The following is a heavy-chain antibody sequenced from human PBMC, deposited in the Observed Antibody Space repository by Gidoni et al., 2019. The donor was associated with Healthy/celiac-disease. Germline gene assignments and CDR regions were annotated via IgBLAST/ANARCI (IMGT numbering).Heavy chain of an antibody. CDR3: AREGADTAMEHSFDY. CDR2: INPNSGGT. J-gene: IGHJ4*02. D-gene: IGHD5-18*01. CDR1: GYTFTGSY. Sequence: QVQLVQSGAEVKKPGASVTVSCKASGYTFTGSYMHWVRQAPGQGLEWMGWINPNSGGTNYAQKFQGRVTMTRDTSISTAYMELSRLRSDDTAVYYCAREGADTAMEHSFDYWGQGTLVTVSS. V-gene: IGHV1-2*02.